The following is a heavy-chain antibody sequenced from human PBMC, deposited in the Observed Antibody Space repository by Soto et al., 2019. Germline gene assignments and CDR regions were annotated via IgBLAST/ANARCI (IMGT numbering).Heavy chain of an antibody. CDR1: GYSFTSYW. Sequence: GESLKISCKGSGYSFTSYWIGWVRQMPGKGLEWMGIIYPGDSDTRYSPSFQGQVTISADKSISTAYLQWSSLKASDTAMYYCAKTYYDFWSGYRAFDAFDIWGQGTXVTVSS. CDR3: AKTYYDFWSGYRAFDAFDI. V-gene: IGHV5-51*01. CDR2: IYPGDSDT. D-gene: IGHD3-3*01. J-gene: IGHJ3*02.